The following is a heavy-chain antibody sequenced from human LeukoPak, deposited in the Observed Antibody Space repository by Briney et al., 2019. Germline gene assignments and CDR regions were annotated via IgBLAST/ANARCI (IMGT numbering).Heavy chain of an antibody. V-gene: IGHV4-4*02. J-gene: IGHJ4*02. D-gene: IGHD1-26*01. Sequence: SETLSLTCALSGGSVSSNNWWGWVRQPPGKGLEWIGSIYYSGSTYYNPSLKSRVTISVDTSKNQFSLKLSSVTAADTAVYYCASLSRSGSYPDYWGQGTLVTVSS. CDR2: IYYSGST. CDR1: GGSVSSNNW. CDR3: ASLSRSGSYPDY.